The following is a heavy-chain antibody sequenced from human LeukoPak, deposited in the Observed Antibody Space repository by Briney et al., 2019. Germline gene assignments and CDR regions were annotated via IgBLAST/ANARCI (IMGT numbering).Heavy chain of an antibody. CDR2: IYTGEST. CDR3: AASALAAAGTDY. D-gene: IGHD6-13*01. CDR1: GGSISSATYY. Sequence: KTSETLSLTCTFSGGSISSATYYWNWIRQPAGKGLEWIGRIYTGESTNYNPSLKSRVTISVDTSKNQFSLKLSSVTAADTALYYCAASALAAAGTDYWGQGILVTVSS. V-gene: IGHV4-61*02. J-gene: IGHJ4*02.